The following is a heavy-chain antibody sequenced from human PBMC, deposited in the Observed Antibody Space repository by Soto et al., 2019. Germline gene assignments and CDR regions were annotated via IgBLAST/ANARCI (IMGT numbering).Heavy chain of an antibody. Sequence: SETLSLTCTVSGGSISSYYWSWIRQPPGKGLEWIGYIYYSGSTNYNPSLKSRVTISVDTSKNQFSLKLSSVTAADTAVYYCAIHIEFYSSSWYVYWGQGTLVTVSS. D-gene: IGHD6-13*01. J-gene: IGHJ4*02. V-gene: IGHV4-59*08. CDR2: IYYSGST. CDR1: GGSISSYY. CDR3: AIHIEFYSSSWYVY.